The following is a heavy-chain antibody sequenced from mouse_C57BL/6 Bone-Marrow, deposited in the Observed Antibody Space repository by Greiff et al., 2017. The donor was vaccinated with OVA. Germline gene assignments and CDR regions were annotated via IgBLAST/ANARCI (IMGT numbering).Heavy chain of an antibody. Sequence: VQLQQSGTVLARPGASVKMSCKTSGYTFTSYWMHWVKQRPGQGLEWIGAIYPGNSDTSYNQKFKGKAKLTAVTSASTAYMELSSLTNEDSAVYYCTFITTVVDYAMDYWGQGTSVTVSS. V-gene: IGHV1-5*01. CDR2: IYPGNSDT. CDR1: GYTFTSYW. CDR3: TFITTVVDYAMDY. J-gene: IGHJ4*01. D-gene: IGHD1-1*01.